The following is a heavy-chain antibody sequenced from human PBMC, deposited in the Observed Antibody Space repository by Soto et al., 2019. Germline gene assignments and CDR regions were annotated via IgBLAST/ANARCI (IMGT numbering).Heavy chain of an antibody. Sequence: SETLSLTCTVSGGSISSDYWSWIRQAPGKGLEWIGYISYSGTTNYNSSLKRRVTISIDTSKNQFSLKLSSVTAADTAVYYCARGGGTGYNGLDVWGQGTTVTVS. V-gene: IGHV4-59*01. CDR1: GGSISSDY. CDR2: ISYSGTT. CDR3: ARGGGTGYNGLDV. J-gene: IGHJ6*02. D-gene: IGHD6-25*01.